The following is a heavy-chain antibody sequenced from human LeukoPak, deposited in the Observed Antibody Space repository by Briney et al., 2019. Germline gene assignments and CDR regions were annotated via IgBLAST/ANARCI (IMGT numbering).Heavy chain of an antibody. CDR2: ISNDGSKK. D-gene: IGHD5-18*01. CDR1: GFTFSSYG. V-gene: IGHV3-30*18. Sequence: GGFLRLSCAASGFTFSSYGMHWVRQAPGKGLDWVAVISNDGSKKYYADSVKGRFTISRDNSKNTLSLQVSSLRTEDTAVYYCAKDRYSYAFEYSDSWGQGTLVTVSS. CDR3: AKDRYSYAFEYSDS. J-gene: IGHJ4*02.